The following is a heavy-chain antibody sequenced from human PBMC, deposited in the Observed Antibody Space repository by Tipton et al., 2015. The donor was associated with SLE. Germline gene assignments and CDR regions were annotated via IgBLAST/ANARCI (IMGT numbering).Heavy chain of an antibody. Sequence: TLSLTCNVYGFSISSGYYWGWIRQSPGKGLEWIQNMYDSGSTYYNPSLKSRVTMSIDRSKNQFSLKLTPVTAADTAVYYCARGDQLLTAFDVWGPGTMVTVSS. CDR1: GFSISSGYY. CDR3: ARGDQLLTAFDV. D-gene: IGHD2-2*01. V-gene: IGHV4-38-2*02. J-gene: IGHJ3*01. CDR2: MYDSGST.